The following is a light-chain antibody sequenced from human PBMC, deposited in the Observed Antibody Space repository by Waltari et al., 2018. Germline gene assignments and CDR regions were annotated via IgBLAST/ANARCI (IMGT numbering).Light chain of an antibody. Sequence: SYELTQPPSVSVSPGQTARITCSGDALPKQYAYWYQQKAGQGPGVVRYKNNERPSGIPERLYGSSSGQTVTLTISGVQAEDEADYYCQSADSSGTYVIFGGGTKLTVL. CDR3: QSADSSGTYVI. J-gene: IGLJ2*01. CDR2: KNN. V-gene: IGLV3-25*03. CDR1: ALPKQY.